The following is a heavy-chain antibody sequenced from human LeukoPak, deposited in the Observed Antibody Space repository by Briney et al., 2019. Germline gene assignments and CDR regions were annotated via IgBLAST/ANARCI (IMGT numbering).Heavy chain of an antibody. Sequence: PGGSLRLSCTASGVTFGDYAMSWVRQAPGKGLEWVGFIRSKAYGGTTEYAASVKGRFTIPRDDSKSTAYLQMNSLKTEDTAVYYCTRVRYYDSSGEYYFDYWGQGTLVTASS. J-gene: IGHJ4*02. V-gene: IGHV3-49*04. CDR2: IRSKAYGGTT. CDR1: GVTFGDYA. CDR3: TRVRYYDSSGEYYFDY. D-gene: IGHD3-22*01.